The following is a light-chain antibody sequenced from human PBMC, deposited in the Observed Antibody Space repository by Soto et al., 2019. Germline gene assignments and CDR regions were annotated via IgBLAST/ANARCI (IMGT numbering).Light chain of an antibody. CDR2: EVI. V-gene: IGLV2-8*01. CDR3: SSYAGGNTA. CDR1: SSDITYYNY. Sequence: QSALTQPHSASGSPGQSVTISCTGISSDITYYNYVSWYQQHPGKAPKLIIYEVIKRPSGVPDRFSGSRSGNTASLTVSELQAEDEAAYYCSSYAGGNTAFGGGTKVTVL. J-gene: IGLJ2*01.